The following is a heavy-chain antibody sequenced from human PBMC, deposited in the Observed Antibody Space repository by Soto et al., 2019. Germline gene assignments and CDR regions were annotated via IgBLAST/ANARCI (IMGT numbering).Heavy chain of an antibody. J-gene: IGHJ6*02. V-gene: IGHV5-51*01. Sequence: GESLKISCKGSGYSFTTYWIGWVRQLPGQGLEWMGVMFPGDSNTRYSPSFQGQVTMSADPSTNTAYLEWSSLKAADSAMYYCARVPDSSLGTMDVWGQGTTVTVSS. D-gene: IGHD6-19*01. CDR1: GYSFTTYW. CDR2: MFPGDSNT. CDR3: ARVPDSSLGTMDV.